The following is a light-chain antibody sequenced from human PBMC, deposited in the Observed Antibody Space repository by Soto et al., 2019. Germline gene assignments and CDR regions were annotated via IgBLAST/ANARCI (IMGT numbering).Light chain of an antibody. CDR2: EVS. V-gene: IGLV2-8*01. CDR1: SSDVGGSNF. Sequence: QSVLTQPPSASGSPGQSVTISCTGTSSDVGGSNFVSWYQRHPGKAPKLMIYEVSKRPSGVPARFSGSKSGNTASLTVSGLQAEDEADYYCSSSAGGYTWVFGGGTKLTVL. J-gene: IGLJ3*02. CDR3: SSSAGGYTWV.